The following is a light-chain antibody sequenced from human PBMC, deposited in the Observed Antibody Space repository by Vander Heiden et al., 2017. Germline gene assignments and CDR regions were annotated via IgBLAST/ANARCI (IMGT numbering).Light chain of an antibody. CDR2: DVS. CDR1: SSDIGGYKF. J-gene: IGLJ3*02. CDR3: SSYTSSTTM. Sequence: PSATVSGSPGQSIPISRTGTSSDIGGYKFVSGDQQHPGKAPKLMMYDVSNRPSGVSNRFSGSRSGNTASLTISRLQAEDEADYYCSSYTSSTTMFGGGTKVTVL. V-gene: IGLV2-14*01.